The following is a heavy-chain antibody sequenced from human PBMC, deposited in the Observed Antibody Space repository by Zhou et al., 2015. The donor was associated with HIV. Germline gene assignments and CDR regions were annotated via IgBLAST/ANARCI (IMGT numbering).Heavy chain of an antibody. J-gene: IGHJ6*04. Sequence: EMQLTESGGGLVQPGGSLRLSCEASGFTFTTYWMHWVRRGPGKGLEWVTRINGDGSDIIYADSVKGRFTVSRDNVEKTLYLEMTNLRPDDAGIYFCARDLGPLRNYMDVWGTGTAVVVSP. CDR2: INGDGSDI. D-gene: IGHD5-24*01. CDR1: GFTFTTYW. V-gene: IGHV3-74*01. CDR3: ARDLGPLRNYMDV.